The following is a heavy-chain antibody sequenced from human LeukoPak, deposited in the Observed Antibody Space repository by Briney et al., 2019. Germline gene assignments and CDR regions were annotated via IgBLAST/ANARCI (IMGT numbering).Heavy chain of an antibody. D-gene: IGHD4-17*01. Sequence: GGSLRLSCAASGFTVSSNYMSWVRQAPGKGLEWVSIIYGGGSTYYADSVMGRFTISRHNSKNTLYLQMNSLRAEDTAVYYCARDFRAVTTGGGFDYWGQGTLVTVSS. V-gene: IGHV3-53*01. CDR3: ARDFRAVTTGGGFDY. CDR1: GFTVSSNY. J-gene: IGHJ4*02. CDR2: IYGGGST.